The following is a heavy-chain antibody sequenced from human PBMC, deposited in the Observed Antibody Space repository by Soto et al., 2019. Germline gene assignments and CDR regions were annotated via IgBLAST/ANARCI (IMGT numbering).Heavy chain of an antibody. Sequence: QVQLQESGPGLVKPSETLSLTCTVSGGSISSYYWSWIRQPPGKGLEWIGYIFYSGSTNYNPSLKRRVTLSVDTAKNQFPLKPSSVTAADPAVDYCARRYSSGFEYWGQGTLVTVSS. D-gene: IGHD6-19*01. CDR1: GGSISSYY. CDR3: ARRYSSGFEY. J-gene: IGHJ4*02. CDR2: IFYSGST. V-gene: IGHV4-59*08.